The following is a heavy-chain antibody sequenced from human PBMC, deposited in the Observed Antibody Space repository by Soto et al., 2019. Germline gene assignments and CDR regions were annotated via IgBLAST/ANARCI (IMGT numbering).Heavy chain of an antibody. J-gene: IGHJ6*04. D-gene: IGHD6-19*01. CDR2: MYSGGST. V-gene: IGHV3-53*01. Sequence: GGSRRLSCEASGFSVSDNYVSWVRQAAGKGQEWVSVMYSGGSTYYADSVKGRLTISRDNAKNTVVLQMNSPRPEDTAEYYSEGTSSSRGNNYSYYTLYVWGEGTTVTVSS. CDR3: EGTSSSRGNNYSYYTLYV. CDR1: GFSVSDNY.